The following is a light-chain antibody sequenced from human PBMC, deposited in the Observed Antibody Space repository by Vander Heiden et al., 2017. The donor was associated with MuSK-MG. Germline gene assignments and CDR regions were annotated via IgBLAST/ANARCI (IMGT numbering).Light chain of an antibody. CDR2: DAS. Sequence: DIVLTQSPATLSLSPGERATLSCRASPSVSSYLAWYQQKPGQAPRLLIYDASNRATGIPARLSGSGSGTDFTLNISSLEPEDFAVYYCQQRSNWPPSITFGQGTRLEIK. V-gene: IGKV3-11*01. CDR1: PSVSSY. J-gene: IGKJ5*01. CDR3: QQRSNWPPSIT.